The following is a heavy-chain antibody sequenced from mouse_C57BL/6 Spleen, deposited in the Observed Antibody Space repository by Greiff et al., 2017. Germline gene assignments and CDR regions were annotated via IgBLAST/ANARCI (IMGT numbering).Heavy chain of an antibody. Sequence: QVQLKESGPELVKPGASVKISCKASGYAFSSSWMNWVKQRPGKGLEWIGRIYPGDGDTNYNGKFKGKATLTVDKSSSTAYMQLSSLTAEDSAVYFCAIRGPYFDYWGQGTTLTASS. CDR1: GYAFSSSW. CDR2: IYPGDGDT. CDR3: AIRGPYFDY. J-gene: IGHJ2*01. V-gene: IGHV1-82*01.